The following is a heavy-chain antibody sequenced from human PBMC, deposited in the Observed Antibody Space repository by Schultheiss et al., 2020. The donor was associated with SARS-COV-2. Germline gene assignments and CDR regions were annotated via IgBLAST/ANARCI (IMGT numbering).Heavy chain of an antibody. CDR2: ISGSGGST. CDR1: GFTFSSYA. D-gene: IGHD1-14*01. J-gene: IGHJ3*02. V-gene: IGHV3-23*01. Sequence: GGSLRLSCAASGFTFSSYAMSWVRQAPGKGLEWVSAISGSGGSTYYADSVKGRFTISRDNAKNSLFLQMNSLRAEDTAMYYCARAGVSRTCDIWGQGTMVTVSS. CDR3: ARAGVSRTCDI.